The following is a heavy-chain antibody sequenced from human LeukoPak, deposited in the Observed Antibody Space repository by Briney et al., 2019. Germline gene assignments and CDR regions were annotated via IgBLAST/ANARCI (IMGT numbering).Heavy chain of an antibody. Sequence: GGSLRLSCAASGFTFSSYGVHWVRQAPGKWLEWVAVIWYDGSNKYYADSVKGRFTISRDNSKNTLYLQMNSLRAEDTAVYYCARESAVAGRGAFDIWGQGTMVTVSS. CDR3: ARESAVAGRGAFDI. J-gene: IGHJ3*02. CDR1: GFTFSSYG. D-gene: IGHD6-19*01. CDR2: IWYDGSNK. V-gene: IGHV3-33*01.